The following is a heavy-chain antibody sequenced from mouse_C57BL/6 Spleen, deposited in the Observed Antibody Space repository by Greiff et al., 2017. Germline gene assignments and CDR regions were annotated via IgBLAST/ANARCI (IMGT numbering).Heavy chain of an antibody. CDR3: ASGGYFDV. CDR2: IYPGDGDT. J-gene: IGHJ1*03. CDR1: GYAFSSSW. V-gene: IGHV1-82*01. Sequence: QVQLQQSGPELVKPGASVKISCKASGYAFSSSWMNWVKQRPGKGLEWIGRIYPGDGDTNYNGKFKGKATLTADKSSSTAYMQRSSLTSEDSAVYFCASGGYFDVWGTGTTVTVSS.